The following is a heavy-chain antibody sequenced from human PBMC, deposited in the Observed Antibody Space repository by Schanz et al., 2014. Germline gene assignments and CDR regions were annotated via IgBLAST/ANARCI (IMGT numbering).Heavy chain of an antibody. V-gene: IGHV3-23*01. CDR1: GFTFSSYA. Sequence: EVHLLESGGGLVEPGGSLRLSCAASGFTFSSYAMSWVRQAPGKGLEWVSAISGSGGSTYYADSVKGRFTISRDNAKNSLFLQMNGLRAEDTAVYYCARVALPGYSSPRDAFDIWGQGTMVTVSS. CDR3: ARVALPGYSSPRDAFDI. CDR2: ISGSGGST. D-gene: IGHD5-18*01. J-gene: IGHJ3*02.